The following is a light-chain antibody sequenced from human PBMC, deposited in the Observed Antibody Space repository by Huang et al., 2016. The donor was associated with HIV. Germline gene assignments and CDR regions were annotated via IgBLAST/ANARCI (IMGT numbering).Light chain of an antibody. Sequence: DIQMAQSPSSLSASVGDRVTISCRASQGISNSLAWDQQKPGRAPKLLLFAASRLESGVSSRFSGGGSGTDYTLTISGLQPEDFATYYCQQYYSNPRTFGQGTQVEI. J-gene: IGKJ1*01. CDR2: AAS. CDR3: QQYYSNPRT. CDR1: QGISNS. V-gene: IGKV1-NL1*01.